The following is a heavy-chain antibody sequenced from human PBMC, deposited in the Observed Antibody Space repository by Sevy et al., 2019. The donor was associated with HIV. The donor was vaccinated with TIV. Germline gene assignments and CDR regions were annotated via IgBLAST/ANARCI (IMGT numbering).Heavy chain of an antibody. CDR2: SNSDEISR. V-gene: IGHV3-74*01. Sequence: GGSLRLSCAASGFSFSSYWMHWVCQAPGKGLEWVSRSNSDEISRSYADSVMGRFTISRDNAKNTLYLQMENLRVEDTAIYYCARAHYYYDSSGYMGIDAFDVWGQGTTVTVSS. D-gene: IGHD3-22*01. CDR1: GFSFSSYW. CDR3: ARAHYYYDSSGYMGIDAFDV. J-gene: IGHJ3*01.